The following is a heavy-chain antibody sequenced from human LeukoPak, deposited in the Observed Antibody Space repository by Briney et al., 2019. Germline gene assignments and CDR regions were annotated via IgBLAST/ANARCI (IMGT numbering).Heavy chain of an antibody. CDR1: GGSISSSSYY. V-gene: IGHV4-39*01. D-gene: IGHD2-2*02. Sequence: SETLSLTCTVSGGSISSSSYYWGWIRQPPGKGLEWIGSIYYSGSTYYNPSLKSRVTISVDTSKNQFSLKLSSVTAADTAVYYCAGRLDCSSTSCYTTSPNWFDPWGQGTLVTVSS. J-gene: IGHJ5*02. CDR3: AGRLDCSSTSCYTTSPNWFDP. CDR2: IYYSGST.